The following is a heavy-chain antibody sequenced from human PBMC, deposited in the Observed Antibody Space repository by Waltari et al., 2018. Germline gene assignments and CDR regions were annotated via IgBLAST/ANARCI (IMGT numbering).Heavy chain of an antibody. D-gene: IGHD2-15*01. CDR1: GGSFSGYY. V-gene: IGHV4-34*01. CDR3: ARGMQWWSSSLWYMDV. CDR2: INHSGST. Sequence: QVQLQQWGAGLLKPSETLSLTCAVYGGSFSGYYWSWIRQPPGKGLEWIGEINHSGSTNYNPSLKSRVTISVDTSKNQFSLKLSSVTAADTAVYYCARGMQWWSSSLWYMDVWGKGTTVTVSS. J-gene: IGHJ6*03.